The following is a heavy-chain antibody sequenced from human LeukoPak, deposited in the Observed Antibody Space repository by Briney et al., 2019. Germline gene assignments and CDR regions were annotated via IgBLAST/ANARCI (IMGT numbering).Heavy chain of an antibody. V-gene: IGHV1-69*05. CDR3: ARVPTTVTTWFDY. CDR1: GGTFSSYA. Sequence: ASVKVSCKASGGTFSSYAISWVRQAPEQGLEWMGGIIPIFGTANYAQKFQGRVTITTDESTSTAYMELSSLRSEDTAVYYCARVPTTVTTWFDYWGQGTLVTVSS. CDR2: IIPIFGTA. J-gene: IGHJ4*02. D-gene: IGHD4-17*01.